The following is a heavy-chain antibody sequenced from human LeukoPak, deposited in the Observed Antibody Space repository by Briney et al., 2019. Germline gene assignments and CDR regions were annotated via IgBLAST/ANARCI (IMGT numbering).Heavy chain of an antibody. D-gene: IGHD3-16*01. Sequence: GGSLRPSCAASGFTFSSYWMSWVRQTPGKGLEWVANIKQDGSEKYYVDSVEGRFTISRDNAKSSLYLQMHSLRVEDTAVYYCARYGLGIQYWGQGTLVTVSS. J-gene: IGHJ4*02. CDR3: ARYGLGIQY. V-gene: IGHV3-7*04. CDR2: IKQDGSEK. CDR1: GFTFSSYW.